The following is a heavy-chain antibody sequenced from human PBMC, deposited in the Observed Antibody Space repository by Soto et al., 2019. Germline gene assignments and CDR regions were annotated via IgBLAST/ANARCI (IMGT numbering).Heavy chain of an antibody. CDR1: GFTFSGNS. CDR2: ISSSSSTI. J-gene: IGHJ6*03. Sequence: GGSLRLSCVASGFTFSGNSMNWVRQAPGKGLDWVSYISSSSSTIYYADSVKGRFTISRDNAKNSLYLQMNSLRAEDTAVYYCARDFRLANYFYYYMDVWGKGTTVTVSS. D-gene: IGHD6-6*01. V-gene: IGHV3-48*01. CDR3: ARDFRLANYFYYYMDV.